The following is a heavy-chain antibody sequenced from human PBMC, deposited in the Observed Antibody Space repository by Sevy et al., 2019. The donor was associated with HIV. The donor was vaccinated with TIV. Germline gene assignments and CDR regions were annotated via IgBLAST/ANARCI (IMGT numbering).Heavy chain of an antibody. D-gene: IGHD5-18*01. CDR1: GFTFSSYD. CDR2: ISSSSSKI. V-gene: IGHV3-48*01. CDR3: AREGGYTDQGMDV. J-gene: IGHJ6*02. Sequence: GGSLRLSCAASGFTFSSYDMNWVRQAPGKGVEWVSYISSSSSKIYYADSVKGRFTISRDNAKNSLYVQMNSLRAEDTAVYYCAREGGYTDQGMDVWGQGTTVTVSS.